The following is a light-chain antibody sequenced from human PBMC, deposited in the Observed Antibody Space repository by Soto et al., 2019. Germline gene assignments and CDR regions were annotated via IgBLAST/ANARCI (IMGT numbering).Light chain of an antibody. CDR3: GTWDSSLNVYL. Sequence: QSVLTQPPSVSAAPGQKVTISCSGSSSNIGSNSVSWYQQVPGAAPKLLIYDNNERASGIPDRFSGSKSGTSATLAITGLQTGDEADYYCGTWDSSLNVYLFGTGTKLTVL. CDR2: DNN. J-gene: IGLJ1*01. V-gene: IGLV1-51*01. CDR1: SSNIGSNS.